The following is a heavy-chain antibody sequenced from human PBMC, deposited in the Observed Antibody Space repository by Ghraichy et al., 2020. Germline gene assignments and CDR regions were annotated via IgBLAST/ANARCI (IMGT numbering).Heavy chain of an antibody. V-gene: IGHV1-18*01. CDR1: GYTFTSYG. D-gene: IGHD6-13*01. CDR3: ARDRGSSWSRNGMDV. CDR2: ISAYNGNT. Sequence: ASVKVSCKASGYTFTSYGISWVRQAPGQGLEWMGWISAYNGNTNYAQKLQGRVTMTTDTSTSTAYMELRSLRPDDTAVYYCARDRGSSWSRNGMDVWGQGTTVTVSS. J-gene: IGHJ6*02.